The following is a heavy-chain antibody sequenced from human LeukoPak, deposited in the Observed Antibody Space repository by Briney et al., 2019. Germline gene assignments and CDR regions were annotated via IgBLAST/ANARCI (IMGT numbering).Heavy chain of an antibody. CDR2: IKQDGSEK. V-gene: IGHV3-7*01. J-gene: IGHJ3*02. CDR1: GFTFSSYA. CDR3: ARVSHSITIFGVVRFHALDI. Sequence: GGSLRLSCAASGFTFSSYAMSWVRQAPGKGLEWVANIKQDGSEKYYVDSVKGRFTISRDNAKNSQYLQMNSLRAEDTAVYYCARVSHSITIFGVVRFHALDIWGQGTMVTVSS. D-gene: IGHD3-3*01.